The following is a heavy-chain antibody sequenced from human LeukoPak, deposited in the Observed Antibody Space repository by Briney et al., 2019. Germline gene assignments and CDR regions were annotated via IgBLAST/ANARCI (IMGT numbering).Heavy chain of an antibody. CDR3: TRDFYSSSWD. CDR1: GFTFSSYS. D-gene: IGHD6-13*01. J-gene: IGHJ1*01. V-gene: IGHV3-48*04. CDR2: ISSSGSTI. Sequence: GGSLRLSCAASGFTFSSYSMNWVRQAPGKGLEWVSYISSSGSTIYYADSVKGRFTTSRDNAEKMLFLQMNSLRAEDTAVYYCTRDFYSSSWDWGQGTLVTVSS.